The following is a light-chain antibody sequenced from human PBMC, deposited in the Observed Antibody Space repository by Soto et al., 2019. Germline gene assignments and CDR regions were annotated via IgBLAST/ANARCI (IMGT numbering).Light chain of an antibody. CDR1: QGISSY. CDR3: QHYKMYSPWT. Sequence: DIRLTQSPSFLSASVGDRVTITCRASQGISSYLAWYQKKPGKAPKLLMYAASTLQSGVPSRFSGSGSGTEFTLTISSLQPDDFATYYCQHYKMYSPWTFGQGTKVDIK. J-gene: IGKJ1*01. V-gene: IGKV1-9*01. CDR2: AAS.